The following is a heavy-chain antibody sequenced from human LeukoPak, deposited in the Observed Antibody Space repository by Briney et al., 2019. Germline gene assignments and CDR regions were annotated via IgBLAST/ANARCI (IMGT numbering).Heavy chain of an antibody. CDR3: ASGPSYYDSSGYVSYFDY. J-gene: IGHJ4*02. CDR1: GFTFSSYG. V-gene: IGHV3-23*01. Sequence: GGSLRLSCAASGFTFSSYGMSWVRQAPGKGLEWVSAISGSGGSTYYADSVKGRFTISRDNSKNTLYLQMNSLRAEDTAVYYCASGPSYYDSSGYVSYFDYWGQGTLVTVSS. D-gene: IGHD3-22*01. CDR2: ISGSGGST.